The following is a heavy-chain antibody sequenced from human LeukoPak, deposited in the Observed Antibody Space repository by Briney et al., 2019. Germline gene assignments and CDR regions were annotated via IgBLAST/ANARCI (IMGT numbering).Heavy chain of an antibody. D-gene: IGHD3-22*01. V-gene: IGHV3-23*01. Sequence: GGSLRLSCAASGFTVSSNYMSWVRQAPGKGLEWVSSIGGGGGSTYYADSVKGRFTISRDNSKNTLDLHMNNLRVEDTAVYYCAKHPSGYYYDLFDYWGQGTLVTVSS. CDR3: AKHPSGYYYDLFDY. CDR1: GFTVSSNY. J-gene: IGHJ4*02. CDR2: IGGGGGST.